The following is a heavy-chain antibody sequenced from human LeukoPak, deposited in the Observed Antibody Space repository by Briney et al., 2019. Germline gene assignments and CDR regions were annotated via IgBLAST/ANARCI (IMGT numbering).Heavy chain of an antibody. CDR1: GFTFSSYS. CDR3: AKDIIAADDY. Sequence: GGSLRLSCAASGFTFSSYSMNWVRQAPGKGLEWVSSISSSSSYIYYADSVKGRFTISRDNAKSSLYLQMNSLRAEDTAVYYCAKDIIAADDYWGQGTLVTVSS. D-gene: IGHD6-13*01. CDR2: ISSSSSYI. V-gene: IGHV3-21*04. J-gene: IGHJ4*02.